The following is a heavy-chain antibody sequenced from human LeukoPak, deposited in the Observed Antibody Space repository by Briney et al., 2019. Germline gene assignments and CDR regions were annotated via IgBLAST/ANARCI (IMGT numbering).Heavy chain of an antibody. Sequence: GGSLRLSCAASGFTASGFSFTNAWMTWVRQAPGKGLEWVGRIKSKVDGETTDYAEAVEGRFIISRDDSKNTVYLQMNSLKTEDTAVYYCSTHGWWQRPTPDSWGQGALVTVSA. CDR1: GFSFTNAW. D-gene: IGHD2-15*01. J-gene: IGHJ4*02. V-gene: IGHV3-15*05. CDR3: STHGWWQRPTPDS. CDR2: IKSKVDGETT.